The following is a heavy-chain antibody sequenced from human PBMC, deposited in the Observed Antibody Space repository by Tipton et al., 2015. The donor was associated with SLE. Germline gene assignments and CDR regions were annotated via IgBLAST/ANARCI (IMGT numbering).Heavy chain of an antibody. CDR2: IYHSGST. D-gene: IGHD2-2*01. Sequence: GLVKPSETLSLTCIVSGDSLSGSYWHWIRQAPGKGLEWIGHIYHSGSTAYNPSLKSRVPLSVDTSKNQFSLRLHSVTAADTAVYYCARGSSNFDSWGQGTLVTVSS. CDR1: GDSLSGSY. CDR3: ARGSSNFDS. J-gene: IGHJ4*02. V-gene: IGHV4-4*09.